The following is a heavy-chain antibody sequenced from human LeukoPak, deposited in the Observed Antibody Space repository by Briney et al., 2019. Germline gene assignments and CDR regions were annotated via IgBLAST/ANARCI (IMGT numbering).Heavy chain of an antibody. CDR1: GGSISSGDYY. V-gene: IGHV4-39*07. Sequence: TSETLSLTCTVSGGSISSGDYYWSWIRQPPGKGLEWIGSIYHSGSTYYNPSLKSRVTISVDTSKNQFSLKLSSVTAADTAVYYCARLRKYGDYAIDYWGQGTLVTVSS. CDR3: ARLRKYGDYAIDY. J-gene: IGHJ4*02. CDR2: IYHSGST. D-gene: IGHD4-17*01.